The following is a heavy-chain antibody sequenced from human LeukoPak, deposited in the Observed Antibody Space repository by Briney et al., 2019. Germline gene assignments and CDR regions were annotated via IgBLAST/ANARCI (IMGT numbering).Heavy chain of an antibody. Sequence: GGSLRLSCAASGFTFSDFYMTWIRQAPGKGLEWVSYSSNGGSTIYYADSVKGRFTISRDNAKNSLYLEMNSLRVEDTAVYYCARVGYDWNGMDVWGQGTTVTVSS. CDR2: SSNGGSTI. CDR3: ARVGYDWNGMDV. V-gene: IGHV3-11*01. J-gene: IGHJ6*02. CDR1: GFTFSDFY. D-gene: IGHD1-20*01.